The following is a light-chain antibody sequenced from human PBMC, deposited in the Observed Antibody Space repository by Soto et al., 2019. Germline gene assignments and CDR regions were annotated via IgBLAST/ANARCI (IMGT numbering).Light chain of an antibody. CDR1: SIDGGGYNY. V-gene: IGLV2-8*01. CDR2: EVN. J-gene: IGLJ1*01. Sequence: QSALTQPPSASGSPGQSVAISCTGTSIDGGGYNYVSWYQQHPGKAPRLMIYEVNKRPSGVTDRCCGSKSGNTASLTVSGLQAEEEADYYCSSYAGSSNVFGTGTKVTGL. CDR3: SSYAGSSNV.